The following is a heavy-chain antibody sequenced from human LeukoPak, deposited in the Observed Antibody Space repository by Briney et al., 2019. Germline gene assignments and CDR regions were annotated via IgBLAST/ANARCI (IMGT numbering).Heavy chain of an antibody. CDR3: ARVYYSRSYDYWYFDL. J-gene: IGHJ2*01. CDR2: IYYSGST. V-gene: IGHV4-59*01. D-gene: IGHD6-13*01. CDR1: GGSISSYY. Sequence: SETLSLPCSVSGGSISSYYWSWIWQPPGKGLEWIGYIYYSGSTNYNPSLKSRVIISVDTSKNQFSLKLSSVTAADTAFYYCARVYYSRSYDYWYFDLWGRGTLVTVSS.